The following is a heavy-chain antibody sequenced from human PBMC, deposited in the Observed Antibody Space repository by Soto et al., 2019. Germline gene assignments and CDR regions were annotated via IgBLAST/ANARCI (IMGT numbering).Heavy chain of an antibody. J-gene: IGHJ4*02. CDR2: MYHSGST. CDR1: GGSISSGGYS. V-gene: IGHV4-30-2*01. CDR3: PRTPES. Sequence: QLQLQESGSGLVKPSQTLSLTCAVSGGSISSGGYSWSWIRQPPGKGLEWIGYMYHSGSTYYNPSLKGRVTITIDRPKHHFPLKLSLGPPADAAVYFLPRTPESGGQG. D-gene: IGHD2-2*01.